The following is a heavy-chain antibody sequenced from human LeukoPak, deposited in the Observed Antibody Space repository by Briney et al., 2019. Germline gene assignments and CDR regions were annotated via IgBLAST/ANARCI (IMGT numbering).Heavy chain of an antibody. D-gene: IGHD2-21*02. J-gene: IGHJ4*02. CDR1: GFTFSSFE. CDR3: ARERRGDWATTGLDY. CDR2: ITSSSSTI. Sequence: GGSLRLSCAASGFTFSSFEMNWVRQAPGKGLEGVSYITSSSSTIYYADSVKGRFTISRDNAKNSLYLQMNSLRAEDTAVYYCARERRGDWATTGLDYWGQGTLVTVSS. V-gene: IGHV3-48*03.